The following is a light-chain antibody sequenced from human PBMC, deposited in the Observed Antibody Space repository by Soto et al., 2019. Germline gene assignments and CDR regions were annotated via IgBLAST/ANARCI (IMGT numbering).Light chain of an antibody. CDR2: GIS. CDR1: HTISSSY. CDR3: QQYVTSSPRT. Sequence: EIVLTQSPGTLSLSPGERATLSCRASHTISSSYLAWYQRKPGQAPRLLMYGISRRATGIPDRFSGSGSGKDFTLPITRLEPEDFAVYYCQQYVTSSPRTFGQGTKVEIK. V-gene: IGKV3-20*01. J-gene: IGKJ1*01.